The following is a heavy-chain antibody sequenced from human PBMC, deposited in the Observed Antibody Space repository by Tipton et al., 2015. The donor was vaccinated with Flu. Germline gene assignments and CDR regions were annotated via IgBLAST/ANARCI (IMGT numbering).Heavy chain of an antibody. V-gene: IGHV5-51*01. D-gene: IGHD3-22*01. Sequence: EVQLVQSGAEVKKPGESLKISCKGSGYSFTSYWIGWVRQMPGKGLEWMGIIYPGDSDTRYSPSFQGQVTISADKSISTAYLQWSSLKASDTAMYYCARHFHATYYYDSSGYSPTTFDYWGQGTLVTVSS. CDR3: ARHFHATYYYDSSGYSPTTFDY. CDR2: IYPGDSDT. CDR1: GYSFTSYW. J-gene: IGHJ4*02.